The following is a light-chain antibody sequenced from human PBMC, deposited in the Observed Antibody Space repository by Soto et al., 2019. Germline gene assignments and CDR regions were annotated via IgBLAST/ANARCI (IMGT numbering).Light chain of an antibody. J-gene: IGKJ1*01. V-gene: IGKV3-20*01. CDR1: QTIRSNY. CDR3: QQYGSSPWT. Sequence: ETVLTQSPGTLSLSPGERATLSCRASQTIRSNYLAWYRPTPGQAPRLLIYGASNSATGIADRFSGSGSGTDFTLIISRLEPEDFALYYCQQYGSSPWTFGQGTKVEIK. CDR2: GAS.